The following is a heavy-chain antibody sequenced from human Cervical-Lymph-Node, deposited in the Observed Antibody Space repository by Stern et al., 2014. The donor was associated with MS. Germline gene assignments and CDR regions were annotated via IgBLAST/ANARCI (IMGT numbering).Heavy chain of an antibody. J-gene: IGHJ4*02. CDR1: GYTFTGYY. CDR3: ARERALIVGATTGFDY. D-gene: IGHD1-26*01. CDR2: INPNSGGT. V-gene: IGHV1-2*06. Sequence: VQLVQSGAEVKKPGASVKVSCKASGYTFTGYYMHWVRQAPGQGLEWMRRINPNSGGTNYAQKFQGRVTMTRETSISTAYMELSRLRSDDTAVYYCARERALIVGATTGFDYWGQGTLVTVSS.